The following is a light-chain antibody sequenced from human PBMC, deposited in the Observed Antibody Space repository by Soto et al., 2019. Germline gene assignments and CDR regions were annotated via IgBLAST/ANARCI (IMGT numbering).Light chain of an antibody. V-gene: IGKV1-39*01. CDR2: AAS. Sequence: DIYMTQFPASLSASVGDRVPITCRASQSISSYFNWYQQKPGKAPKLLIYAASSLQSGVPSRFSGSGTGTDFTLTISSLQPEDVATDYCQQSYRTPPTFGQGTKVDIK. CDR1: QSISSY. J-gene: IGKJ1*01. CDR3: QQSYRTPPT.